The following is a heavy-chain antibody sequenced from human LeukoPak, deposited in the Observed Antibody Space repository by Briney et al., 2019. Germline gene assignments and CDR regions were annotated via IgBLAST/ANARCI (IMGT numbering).Heavy chain of an antibody. D-gene: IGHD3-22*01. J-gene: IGHJ1*01. V-gene: IGHV3-74*01. CDR3: ARAPSEIGGYYPEYFQH. CDR2: IKSDGST. Sequence: PGGSLRLSCAASGFTFSTYCMHWVRQAPGKGLVWVSRIKSDGSTNYADSVKGRFTISRDNARNTVSLQMNSLRPEDTGVYYCARAPSEIGGYYPEYFQHWGQGTLVTVSS. CDR1: GFTFSTYC.